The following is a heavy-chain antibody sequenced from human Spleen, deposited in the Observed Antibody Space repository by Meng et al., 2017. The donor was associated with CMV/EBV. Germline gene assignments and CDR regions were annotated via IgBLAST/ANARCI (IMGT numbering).Heavy chain of an antibody. CDR2: IWPGDSDT. J-gene: IGHJ4*02. Sequence: YGYNIASYWIGWVRQMPGKGLKWVGMIWPGDSDTRYSPSIQGQVTSSADKATTNAYLQWSSLKASDTGMYYCARVRKQSFLTEGVVIWGQGTLVTVSS. CDR1: GYNIASYW. V-gene: IGHV5-51*01. CDR3: ARVRKQSFLTEGVVI. D-gene: IGHD3-10*01.